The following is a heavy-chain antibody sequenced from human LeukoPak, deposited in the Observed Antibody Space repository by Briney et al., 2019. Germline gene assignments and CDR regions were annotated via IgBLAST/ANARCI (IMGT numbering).Heavy chain of an antibody. CDR1: GFSVSSTY. J-gene: IGHJ3*02. V-gene: IGHV3-66*01. CDR3: ARDRGRVPTTGSAFDI. Sequence: PGGSLRLSCAASGFSVSSTYMSWVRQAPGKGLEWVAIIYSRSTYYADSVRGRFTISRDNSKNTLSLDVKSLRVEDTAVYYCARDRGRVPTTGSAFDIWGRGTMVTVSS. CDR2: IYSRST. D-gene: IGHD1-14*01.